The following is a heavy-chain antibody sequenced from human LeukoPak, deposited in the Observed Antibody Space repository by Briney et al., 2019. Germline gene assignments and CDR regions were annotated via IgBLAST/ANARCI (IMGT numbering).Heavy chain of an antibody. J-gene: IGHJ4*02. D-gene: IGHD6-19*01. CDR3: ARVGYSSEIDY. Sequence: PLETLSLTCTVSGGSISSYYWSWIRQPPGKGLEWIGYIYYSGSTNYNPSLKSRVTISVDTSKNQFSLKLSSVTAADTAVYYCARVGYSSEIDYWGQGTLVTVSS. CDR1: GGSISSYY. V-gene: IGHV4-59*01. CDR2: IYYSGST.